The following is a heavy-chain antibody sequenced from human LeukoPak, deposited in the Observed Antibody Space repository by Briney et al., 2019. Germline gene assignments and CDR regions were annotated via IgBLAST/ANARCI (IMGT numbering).Heavy chain of an antibody. Sequence: GGSLRLSSAASGFTFSSYAMSGVAPAPGRGLAGVSPISIGDGSTTTPDSVKGRFTISRDNSKNTLYLQMNSLRAEDTAVYYCEKAVVAVARDLIFDYWGQGTLVTVSS. J-gene: IGHJ4*02. V-gene: IGHV3-23*01. CDR3: EKAVVAVARDLIFDY. CDR2: ISIGDGST. D-gene: IGHD6-19*01. CDR1: GFTFSSYA.